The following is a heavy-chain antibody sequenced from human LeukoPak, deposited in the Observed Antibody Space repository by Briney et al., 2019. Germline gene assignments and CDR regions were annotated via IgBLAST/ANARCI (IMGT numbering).Heavy chain of an antibody. Sequence: EGSLRLSCAASGFTFSSYWMHWVRQAPGKGLVWVSRINSDGSSTSYADSVKGRFTISRDNAKNTLYLQMNSLRAGDTAVYYCARRVVVPAAPYYFDYWGQGTLVTVSS. V-gene: IGHV3-74*01. CDR2: INSDGSST. CDR3: ARRVVVPAAPYYFDY. CDR1: GFTFSSYW. J-gene: IGHJ4*02. D-gene: IGHD2-2*01.